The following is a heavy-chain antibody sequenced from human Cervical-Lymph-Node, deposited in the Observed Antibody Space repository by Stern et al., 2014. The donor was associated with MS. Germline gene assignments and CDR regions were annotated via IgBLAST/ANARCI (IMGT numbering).Heavy chain of an antibody. J-gene: IGHJ4*02. V-gene: IGHV3-30*04. CDR3: ARQAARNTYREDFDY. D-gene: IGHD6-6*01. Sequence: QVQLVESGGGVVQPGRSLRLSCAASGFTFSYYAIHWVRQAPGKGLEWVGFISSDGSNKDYADSVKGRFTISRDNSKNTLYLQMSSLRAEDTAVYYCARQAARNTYREDFDYWGQGTLVTVSS. CDR1: GFTFSYYA. CDR2: ISSDGSNK.